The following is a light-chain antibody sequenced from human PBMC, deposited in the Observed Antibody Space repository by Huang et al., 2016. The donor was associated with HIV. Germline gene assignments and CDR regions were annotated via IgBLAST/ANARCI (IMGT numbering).Light chain of an antibody. Sequence: DIQMTQSPSSLSASVGDRVTITCRASQTINRYLHWYQQKPGKAPQLLIDAASNLQSGVPSRFSGGGSGTDFTLTISSLQPEDFATYYCQQTYSSPRTFGQGTKVDIK. V-gene: IGKV1-39*01. J-gene: IGKJ1*01. CDR1: QTINRY. CDR2: AAS. CDR3: QQTYSSPRT.